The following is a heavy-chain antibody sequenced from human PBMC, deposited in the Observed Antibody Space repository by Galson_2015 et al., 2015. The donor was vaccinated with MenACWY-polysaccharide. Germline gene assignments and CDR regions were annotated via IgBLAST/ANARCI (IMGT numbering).Heavy chain of an antibody. D-gene: IGHD3-10*01. CDR2: IKQDGSEK. CDR1: GFTFSSHW. Sequence: SLRLSCAAYGFTFSSHWMTWVRQAPGKGLEWVATIKQDGSEKYYVDSVKGRFTSSRDNAKNPLSLQMNSLRAEDTAVYYCARAGEGWLASWGQGTLVTVPS. CDR3: ARAGEGWLAS. J-gene: IGHJ5*01. V-gene: IGHV3-7*01.